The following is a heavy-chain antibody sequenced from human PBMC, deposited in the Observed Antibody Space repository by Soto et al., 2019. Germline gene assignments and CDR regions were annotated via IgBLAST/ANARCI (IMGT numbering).Heavy chain of an antibody. J-gene: IGHJ6*02. V-gene: IGHV5-10-1*01. D-gene: IGHD2-2*01. CDR3: ARHTRNCSSASCYHYYYYGMDV. CDR1: GYSFTSYW. CDR2: IDPSDSYT. Sequence: GESLKISCKGSGYSFTSYWISWVRQMPGKGLEWMGRIDPSDSYTNYSPSFQGHVTISADKSISTAYLQWSSLKASDTAMYYCARHTRNCSSASCYHYYYYGMDVWGQGTTVTVSS.